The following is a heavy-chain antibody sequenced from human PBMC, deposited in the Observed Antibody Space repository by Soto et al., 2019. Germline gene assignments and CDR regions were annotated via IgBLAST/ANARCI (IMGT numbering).Heavy chain of an antibody. CDR1: GGSVSSGSYY. CDR2: IYYSGST. J-gene: IGHJ4*02. D-gene: IGHD5-12*01. CDR3: ARDRGILAD. V-gene: IGHV4-61*01. Sequence: QVQLQESGPGLVKPSETLSLTCTVSGGSVSSGSYYWSWIRQPPGKGLEWIGYIYYSGSTNYNPSLKSRVTISVDTSKNQFSLKLSSVTAADTAVYYCARDRGILADWGQGTLVTVSS.